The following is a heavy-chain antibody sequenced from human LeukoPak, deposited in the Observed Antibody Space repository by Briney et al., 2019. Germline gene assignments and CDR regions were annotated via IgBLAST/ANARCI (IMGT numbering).Heavy chain of an antibody. D-gene: IGHD6-19*01. J-gene: IGHJ6*03. Sequence: ASVKVSCKASGGTFSSYAISWVRQAPGQGLEWMGGIIPIFGTANYAQKFQGRVTITADKSTSTAYMELSSLRSEDTAVYYCARGALAVAGTSPSYYYYYYMDVWGKGTTVTVSS. CDR1: GGTFSSYA. V-gene: IGHV1-69*06. CDR3: ARGALAVAGTSPSYYYYYYMDV. CDR2: IIPIFGTA.